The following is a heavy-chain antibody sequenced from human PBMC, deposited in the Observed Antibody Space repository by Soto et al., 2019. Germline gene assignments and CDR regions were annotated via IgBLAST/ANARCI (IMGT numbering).Heavy chain of an antibody. CDR3: ASDRGDPSPGGDAFDI. CDR1: GYTFTSYG. D-gene: IGHD3-10*01. Sequence: GASVKVSCKASGYTFTSYGISWVRQAPGQGLEWMGWINPCGGNTSYAQKLQGRVTMTRDTSTSTVYMELSSLRSEDTAVYYCASDRGDPSPGGDAFDIWGQGTMVTVSS. CDR2: INPCGGNT. J-gene: IGHJ3*02. V-gene: IGHV1-18*01.